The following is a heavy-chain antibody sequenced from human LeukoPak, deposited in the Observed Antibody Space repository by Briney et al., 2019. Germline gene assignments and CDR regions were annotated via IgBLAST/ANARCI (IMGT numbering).Heavy chain of an antibody. J-gene: IGHJ3*02. CDR3: ARPRYNWNDVYAFDI. V-gene: IGHV1-2*02. CDR1: GYTFTGYY. Sequence: GASVKVSCKASGYTFTGYYMHWVRQAPRQGLEWMGWINPNSGGTNYAQKFQGRVTMTRDTSISTAYMELSRLRSDDTAVYYCARPRYNWNDVYAFDIWGQGTMVTVSS. CDR2: INPNSGGT. D-gene: IGHD1-20*01.